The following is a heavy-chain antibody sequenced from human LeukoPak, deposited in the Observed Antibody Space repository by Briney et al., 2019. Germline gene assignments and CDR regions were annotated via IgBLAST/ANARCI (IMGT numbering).Heavy chain of an antibody. CDR1: GGSISSYY. CDR3: ARYNSEAGTFDY. Sequence: SETLSLTCTVSGGSISSYYWSWIRQPPGKGLEWIGYIYYSGSTYYNPSLKSRVTISIDTSENQFSLKLSSVSAADTAVYYCARYNSEAGTFDYWGQGTLVTVSS. CDR2: IYYSGST. D-gene: IGHD6-13*01. J-gene: IGHJ4*02. V-gene: IGHV4-59*01.